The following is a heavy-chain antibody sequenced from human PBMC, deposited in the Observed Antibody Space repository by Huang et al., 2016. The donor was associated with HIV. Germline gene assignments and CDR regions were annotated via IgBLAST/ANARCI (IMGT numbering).Heavy chain of an antibody. CDR3: ARDPRIQSWLNFFDY. Sequence: EVQLVESGGGLVQPGGSLRLSCAASGFSISSYWMHWVRQAPGKGLGGVSRSNSDGKSTSYADSVKGPFTISRDNAKNTLYLQMNSLRAEDTAVYYCARDPRIQSWLNFFDYWGQGTLVSVSS. CDR1: GFSISSYW. D-gene: IGHD3-22*01. J-gene: IGHJ4*02. V-gene: IGHV3-74*01. CDR2: SNSDGKST.